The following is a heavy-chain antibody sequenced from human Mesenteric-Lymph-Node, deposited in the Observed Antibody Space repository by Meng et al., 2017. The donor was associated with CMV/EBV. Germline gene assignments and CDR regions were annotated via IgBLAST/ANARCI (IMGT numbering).Heavy chain of an antibody. CDR2: VRYDGYTT. D-gene: IGHD2-15*01. V-gene: IGHV3-30*02. Sequence: LSLTCAASGFSFSGYGMHWVRQAPGKGLEWVAFVRYDGYTTYYADSVRGRFTISRDNSESTLYLQMNLLSAEDTAVYYCAKRPVATHYWYYGVDVWGQGTTVTVSS. CDR1: GFSFSGYG. J-gene: IGHJ6*02. CDR3: AKRPVATHYWYYGVDV.